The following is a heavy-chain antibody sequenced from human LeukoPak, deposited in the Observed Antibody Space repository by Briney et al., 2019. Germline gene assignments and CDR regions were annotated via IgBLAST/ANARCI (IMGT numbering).Heavy chain of an antibody. CDR1: GFTFSSYG. Sequence: GGSLRLSCAASGFTFSSYGMHWVRQAPGKGLEWVAFIRYDGSNKYYADSVKGRFTISRDNSKNTLYLQMNSLRAEDTAVYYCAKVRQYSSGWFDAFGIWGQGTMVTVSS. D-gene: IGHD6-19*01. CDR2: IRYDGSNK. V-gene: IGHV3-30*02. CDR3: AKVRQYSSGWFDAFGI. J-gene: IGHJ3*02.